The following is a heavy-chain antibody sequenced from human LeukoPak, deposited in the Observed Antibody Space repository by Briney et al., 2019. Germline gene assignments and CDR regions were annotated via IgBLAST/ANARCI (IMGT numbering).Heavy chain of an antibody. D-gene: IGHD4-17*01. V-gene: IGHV3-23*01. J-gene: IGHJ4*02. Sequence: PGRSLRLSCAASGFTFSNYAMSWVRQAPGKGLEWVSAISGSGGSTYYAHSVKGRLTISRDNSKNTLYLQMNSLRAEDTAVYYCAEKYDYGDYLPGFGGQGTLVTVSS. CDR2: ISGSGGST. CDR1: GFTFSNYA. CDR3: AEKYDYGDYLPGF.